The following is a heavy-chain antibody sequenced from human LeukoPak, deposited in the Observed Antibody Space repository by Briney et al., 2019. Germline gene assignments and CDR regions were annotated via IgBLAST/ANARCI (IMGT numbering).Heavy chain of an antibody. CDR2: MNLNSGNT. CDR1: GYTFTSYD. D-gene: IGHD3-3*01. V-gene: IGHV1-8*01. CDR3: ARIPPGVFGVVPWYGMDV. Sequence: ASVKVSCKASGYTFTSYDINWVRQANGQGLEWMGLMNLNSGNTGYEQKFQGRVTMTRNTSISTAYMELSSLRSEDTAVYYCARIPPGVFGVVPWYGMDVWGQGTTVTVSS. J-gene: IGHJ6*02.